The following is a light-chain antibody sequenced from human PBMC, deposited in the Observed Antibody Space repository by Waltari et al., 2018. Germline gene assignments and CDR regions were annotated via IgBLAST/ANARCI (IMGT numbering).Light chain of an antibody. CDR2: TAS. CDR3: QQSHSFPWT. Sequence: DIQMTQSPSSVYASVGNRVTITCRASQGIGTWLAWYQKKPGKAPRLLIYTASGLRDGVPSRFSGSGSGTDFTLTINSLQPEDFAIYYCQQSHSFPWTFGQGTRVDIK. V-gene: IGKV1-12*01. CDR1: QGIGTW. J-gene: IGKJ1*01.